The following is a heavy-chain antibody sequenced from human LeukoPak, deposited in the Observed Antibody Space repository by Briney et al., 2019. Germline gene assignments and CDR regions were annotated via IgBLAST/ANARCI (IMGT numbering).Heavy chain of an antibody. J-gene: IGHJ4*02. Sequence: GASVKVSCKASGYTFTGYYMHWVRQAPGQGLEWMGWINPNSGGTNYAQKFQGRVTMTRDTSISTAYMELSRLRSDDTAVYYCARDPSPSYIVVVPAAGGFDYWGQGTLVTVSS. CDR1: GYTFTGYY. CDR3: ARDPSPSYIVVVPAAGGFDY. V-gene: IGHV1-2*02. CDR2: INPNSGGT. D-gene: IGHD2-2*01.